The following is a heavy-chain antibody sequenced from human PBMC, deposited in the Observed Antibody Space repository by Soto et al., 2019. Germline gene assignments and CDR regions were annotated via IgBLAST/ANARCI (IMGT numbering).Heavy chain of an antibody. CDR3: ARGRYFGELSKYYFDY. D-gene: IGHD3-10*01. V-gene: IGHV4-34*01. J-gene: IGHJ4*02. CDR1: GGSFSGYY. CDR2: INHSGST. Sequence: SETLSLTCAVYGGSFSGYYWSWIRQPPGKGLEWIGEINHSGSTNYNPSLKSRVTISVDTSKNQFSLKLSSVTAADTAVYYCARGRYFGELSKYYFDYWGQGTLVTVSS.